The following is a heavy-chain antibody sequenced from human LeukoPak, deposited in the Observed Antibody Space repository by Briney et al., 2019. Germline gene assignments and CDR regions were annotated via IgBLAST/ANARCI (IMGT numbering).Heavy chain of an antibody. CDR3: ASDLYGSGSQDY. CDR1: GGSISSGDYS. V-gene: IGHV4-30-2*01. Sequence: PSETLSLTCAVSGGSISSGDYSWSWIRQPPGKGLEWIGYIYHSGSTYYNPSLKSRVTISVDRSKNQFSLKLSSVTAADTAVYYCASDLYGSGSQDYWGQGTLVTVSS. D-gene: IGHD3-10*01. CDR2: IYHSGST. J-gene: IGHJ4*02.